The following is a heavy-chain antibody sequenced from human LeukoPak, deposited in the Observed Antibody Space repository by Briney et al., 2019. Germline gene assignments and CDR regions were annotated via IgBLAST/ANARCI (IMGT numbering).Heavy chain of an antibody. D-gene: IGHD3-10*01. Sequence: ASVKVSCKASGYTFTSYAMHWVRQAPGQRLEWMGWINAGNGNTKYSQKFQGRVTITRDTSASTAYMELSSLRSEDTAVYYCARKRNYGSGSHYSLDYWGQGTLVTVSS. CDR2: INAGNGNT. CDR1: GYTFTSYA. V-gene: IGHV1-3*01. J-gene: IGHJ4*02. CDR3: ARKRNYGSGSHYSLDY.